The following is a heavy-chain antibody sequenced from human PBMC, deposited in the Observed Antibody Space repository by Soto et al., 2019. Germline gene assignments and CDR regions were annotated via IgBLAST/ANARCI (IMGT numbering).Heavy chain of an antibody. CDR3: ASVRVESGYPDYFQP. CDR1: GFTVSSNY. Sequence: EVQLVESGGGLIQPGGSLRLSCAASGFTVSSNYMSWVRQAPGKGLEWVSVIYSGGSTYYADSVKGRFTISSDNSKNTLYLQMTSLRAEDTAVYYCASVRVESGYPDYFQPWGQGTLVTVSS. J-gene: IGHJ1*01. V-gene: IGHV3-53*01. CDR2: IYSGGST. D-gene: IGHD3-22*01.